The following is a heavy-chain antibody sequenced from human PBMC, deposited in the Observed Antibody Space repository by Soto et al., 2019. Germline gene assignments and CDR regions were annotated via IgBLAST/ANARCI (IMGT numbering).Heavy chain of an antibody. CDR2: VKQDGSKT. CDR3: ASQRNYGEHDY. V-gene: IGHV3-7*01. CDR1: GFSFSSYG. D-gene: IGHD4-17*01. Sequence: GGSLRIACETSGFSFSSYGMSWVRQAPGKGLEWLGNVKQDGSKTYYVDSVKGRFVISRDNTKNSVFLQMNSLTVDDTAVYFCASQRNYGEHDYWGRGTLVTVSS. J-gene: IGHJ4*02.